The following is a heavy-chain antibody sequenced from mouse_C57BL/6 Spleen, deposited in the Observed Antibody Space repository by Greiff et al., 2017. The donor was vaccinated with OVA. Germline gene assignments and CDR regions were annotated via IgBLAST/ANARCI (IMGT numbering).Heavy chain of an antibody. J-gene: IGHJ2*01. D-gene: IGHD2-1*01. CDR2: IDPSDSYT. V-gene: IGHV1-50*01. CDR3: AREWGDYGNYDY. CDR1: GYTFTSYW. Sequence: QVQLQRPGAELVKPGASVKLSCKASGYTFTSYWMQWVKQRPGQGLEWIGEIDPSDSYTNSNQKFKGKATLTVDTSSSTAYMQLSSLTSEDSAVYYCAREWGDYGNYDYWGQGTTLTVSS.